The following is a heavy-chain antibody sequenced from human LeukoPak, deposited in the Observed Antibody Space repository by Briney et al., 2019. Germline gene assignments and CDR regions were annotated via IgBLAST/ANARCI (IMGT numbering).Heavy chain of an antibody. CDR3: ARDEGSGWPYYYFDY. CDR2: INTDGSGT. CDR1: GFTFSSYW. V-gene: IGHV3-74*01. J-gene: IGHJ4*02. Sequence: GGSLRLSCAASGFTFSSYWMHWVRQAPGKGLVWVSRINTDGSGTNSADSVKGRFTISRDNAKNTLYLQMNSLRAEDTAVYYCARDEGSGWPYYYFDYWGQGTLVTVSS. D-gene: IGHD6-19*01.